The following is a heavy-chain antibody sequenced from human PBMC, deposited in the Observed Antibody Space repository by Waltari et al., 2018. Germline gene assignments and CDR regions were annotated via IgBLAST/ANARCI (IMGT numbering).Heavy chain of an antibody. D-gene: IGHD6-19*01. J-gene: IGHJ6*02. CDR3: ARVTAVTGTGGMDV. CDR1: GGSISCRSYY. Sequence: QVQLQASGPGLLKPSQPLSLTCTVSGGSISCRSYYWSWVRQPPGKGLEWIGYVYSSVSTYYNPSLRTRVDISKHTSTNQFSLKLTSVTAADTAVYYCARVTAVTGTGGMDVWGQGTTVIVSS. V-gene: IGHV4-30-4*01. CDR2: VYSSVST.